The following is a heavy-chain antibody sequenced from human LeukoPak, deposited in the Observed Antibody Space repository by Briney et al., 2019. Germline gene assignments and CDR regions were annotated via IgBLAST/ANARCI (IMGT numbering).Heavy chain of an antibody. CDR1: GGTFSTYA. J-gene: IGHJ5*02. D-gene: IGHD1-1*01. V-gene: IGHV1-69*13. CDR2: IIPIFGTA. CDR3: TRGVQLERRYYNWFDP. Sequence: SVTVSCTASGGTFSTYAISWVRQAPGQGLEWMGGIIPIFGTANYAQKFQGRVTITADESTSTAYMELSSLRSEDTAVYYCTRGVQLERRYYNWFDPWGQGTLVTVSS.